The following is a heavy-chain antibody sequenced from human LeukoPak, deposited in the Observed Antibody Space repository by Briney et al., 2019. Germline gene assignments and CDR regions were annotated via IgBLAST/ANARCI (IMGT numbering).Heavy chain of an antibody. CDR1: GGSITSSSYY. Sequence: SETLSLTCTVSGGSITSSSYYWGWIRQPPGKGLEWIGSIYYTGSTFYNPSLKSRVTISVDTSKNQFSLKLSSVTAADTAVYYCARRFWGASYYYYYYMDVWGKGTTVTISS. CDR3: ARRFWGASYYYYYYMDV. V-gene: IGHV4-39*07. D-gene: IGHD3-16*01. J-gene: IGHJ6*03. CDR2: IYYTGST.